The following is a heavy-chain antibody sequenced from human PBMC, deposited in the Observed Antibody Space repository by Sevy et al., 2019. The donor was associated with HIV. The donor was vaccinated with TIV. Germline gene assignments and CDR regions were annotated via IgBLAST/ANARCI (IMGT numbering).Heavy chain of an antibody. V-gene: IGHV3-21*01. D-gene: IGHD1-26*01. CDR1: GFTFSSYS. Sequence: GGSLRLSCAASGFTFSSYSMNWVRQAPGKGLEWVSSISSSSSYIYYADSVKGRFTISRDNAKNSLYLQMNSLRAEDMPVYYCAQERNRAAFAIWGKGTMVTVSS. J-gene: IGHJ3*02. CDR3: AQERNRAAFAI. CDR2: ISSSSSYI.